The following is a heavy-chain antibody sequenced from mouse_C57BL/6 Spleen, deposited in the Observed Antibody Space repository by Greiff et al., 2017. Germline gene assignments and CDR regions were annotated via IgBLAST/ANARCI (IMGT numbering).Heavy chain of an antibody. V-gene: IGHV1-82*01. CDR3: ARNDGYYGGY. J-gene: IGHJ2*01. CDR1: GYAFSSSW. CDR2: IYPGDGDT. D-gene: IGHD2-3*01. Sequence: VQLQQSGPELVKPGASVKISCKASGYAFSSSWMNWVKQRPGKGLEWIGRIYPGDGDTNYNGKFKGKATLTADKSSSTAYLQLRSLTSEDSAVYFCARNDGYYGGYGGQGTTLTVSS.